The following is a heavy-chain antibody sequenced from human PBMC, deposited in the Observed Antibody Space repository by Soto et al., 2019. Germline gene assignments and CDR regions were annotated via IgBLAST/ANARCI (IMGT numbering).Heavy chain of an antibody. J-gene: IGHJ6*02. CDR3: AREAEGYCSGGSYYYYSGMDV. Sequence: PSETLCLTCTVSGGSISSGDYYWSWIRQPPGKGLEWIGYIYYSGSTYYNPSLKSRVTISVDTSKNQFSLKLSSVTAADTAVYYCAREAEGYCSGGSYYYYSGMDVWGQGNALTVSS. CDR2: IYYSGST. CDR1: GGSISSGDYY. V-gene: IGHV4-30-4*01. D-gene: IGHD2-15*01.